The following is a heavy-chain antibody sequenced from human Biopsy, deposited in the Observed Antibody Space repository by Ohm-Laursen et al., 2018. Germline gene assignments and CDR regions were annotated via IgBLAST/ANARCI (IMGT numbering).Heavy chain of an antibody. V-gene: IGHV4-61*01. D-gene: IGHD4-11*01. Sequence: SDTLSLTCAVSGGSVSDSFHFWSWIRQPPGKGLEWIGDVYYGGTTNYNPSLKSRLTISVDTSKNQFSLNLNSVTAADTAVYYCARDSGILNYGNFKYYHYYGMDGWGQGTKVTVSS. CDR1: GGSVSDSFHF. CDR3: ARDSGILNYGNFKYYHYYGMDG. J-gene: IGHJ6*02. CDR2: VYYGGTT.